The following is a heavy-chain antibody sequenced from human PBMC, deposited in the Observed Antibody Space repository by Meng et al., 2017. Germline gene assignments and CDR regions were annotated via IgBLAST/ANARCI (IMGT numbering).Heavy chain of an antibody. V-gene: IGHV1-8*03. CDR3: ARVRGYYGSGSYYSQREAFDY. D-gene: IGHD3-10*01. J-gene: IGHJ4*02. CDR1: GYTFTSYD. CDR2: MNPNSGNT. Sequence: ASVKVSCKASGYTFTSYDINWVRQATGQGLEWMGWMNPNSGNTGYAQKFQGRVTITRRTSISTAYMELSSLRSEDTAVYYCARVRGYYGSGSYYSQREAFDYWGQGTLVTVSS.